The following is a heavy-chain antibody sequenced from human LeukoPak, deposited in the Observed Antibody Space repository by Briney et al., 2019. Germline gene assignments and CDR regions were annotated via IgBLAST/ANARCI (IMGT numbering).Heavy chain of an antibody. V-gene: IGHV3-23*01. CDR3: ARDRSDGFDY. J-gene: IGHJ4*02. Sequence: GGSLRLSCAASGFTFSSYAMSWVRQAPGKGLEWVSAISGSGGSTYYADSVKGRFTISRDNSKNTLYLQMSSLRTEDTAVYYCARDRSDGFDYWGQGTLVTVSS. CDR1: GFTFSSYA. CDR2: ISGSGGST.